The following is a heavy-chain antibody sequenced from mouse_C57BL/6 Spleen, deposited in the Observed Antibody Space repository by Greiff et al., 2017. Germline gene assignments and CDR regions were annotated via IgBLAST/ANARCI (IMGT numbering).Heavy chain of an antibody. CDR3: AREDYGSSPYYAMDY. J-gene: IGHJ4*01. V-gene: IGHV1-81*01. CDR2: IYPRSGNT. Sequence: VKLQQSGAELARPGASVKLSCKASGYTFTSYGISWVKQRTGQGLEWIGEIYPRSGNTYYNEKFKGKATLTADKSSSTAYMELRSLTSEDSAVYFCAREDYGSSPYYAMDYWGQGTSVTVSS. CDR1: GYTFTSYG. D-gene: IGHD1-1*01.